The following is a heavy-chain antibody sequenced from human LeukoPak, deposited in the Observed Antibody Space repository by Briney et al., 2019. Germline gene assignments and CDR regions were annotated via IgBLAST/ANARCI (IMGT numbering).Heavy chain of an antibody. V-gene: IGHV3-21*01. D-gene: IGHD3-10*01. CDR3: AKSFWWFGEFSPFDY. Sequence: PGGSLRLSCAASGFTFSGYTMNWVRQAPGKGLEWVSSISTSSSYIYYADSLKGRFTISRDNAKNSLYLQMNSLRAEDTAVYYCAKSFWWFGEFSPFDYWGQGTLVTVSS. J-gene: IGHJ4*02. CDR2: ISTSSSYI. CDR1: GFTFSGYT.